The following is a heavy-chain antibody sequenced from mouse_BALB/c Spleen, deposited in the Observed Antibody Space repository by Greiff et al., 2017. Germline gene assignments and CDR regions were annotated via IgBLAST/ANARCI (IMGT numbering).Heavy chain of an antibody. CDR3: ARYGNYGDWFAY. J-gene: IGHJ3*01. D-gene: IGHD2-1*01. CDR2: INPYNGDT. V-gene: IGHV1-20*02. CDR1: GYSFTGYF. Sequence: LVESGPELVKPGASVKISCKASGYSFTGYFMNWVMQSHGKSLEWIGRINPYNGDTFYNQKFKGKATLTVDKSSSTAHMELRSLASEDSAVYYCARYGNYGDWFAYWGQGTLVTVSA.